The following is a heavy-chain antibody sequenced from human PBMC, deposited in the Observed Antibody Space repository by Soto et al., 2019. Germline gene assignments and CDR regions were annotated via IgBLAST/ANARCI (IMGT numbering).Heavy chain of an antibody. CDR1: GFTFSSYA. J-gene: IGHJ6*03. CDR3: AKGPLTTVTKGYYYYYYMDV. V-gene: IGHV3-23*01. CDR2: ISGSGGST. Sequence: GGSLRLSCAASGFTFSSYAMSWVRQAPGKGLEWVSAISGSGGSTYYADSVKGRFTISRDNSKNTLYLQMNSLRAEDTAVYYCAKGPLTTVTKGYYYYYYMDVWGKGTTVTVSS. D-gene: IGHD4-17*01.